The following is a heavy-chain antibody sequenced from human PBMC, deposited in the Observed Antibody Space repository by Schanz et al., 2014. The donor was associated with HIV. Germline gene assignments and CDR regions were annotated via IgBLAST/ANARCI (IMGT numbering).Heavy chain of an antibody. J-gene: IGHJ6*02. D-gene: IGHD3-3*01. Sequence: QVQLVESGGGVVQPGRSLRLSCAVSGFTFSSYGMHWVRQAPGKGLEWVAVISHDGGNKHYGDSVKGRFTISRDNSKTTLYLQMSSLREEDTAVYYCAKTILRFLDWPNANGGMDVWGLGTTVTVSS. CDR3: AKTILRFLDWPNANGGMDV. CDR2: ISHDGGNK. CDR1: GFTFSSYG. V-gene: IGHV3-30*18.